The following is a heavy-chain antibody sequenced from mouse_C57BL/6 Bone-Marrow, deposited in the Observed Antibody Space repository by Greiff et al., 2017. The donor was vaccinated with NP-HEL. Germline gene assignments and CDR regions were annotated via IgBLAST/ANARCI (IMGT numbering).Heavy chain of an antibody. CDR1: GYSITSGYY. CDR3: ARTRLSWYFDV. V-gene: IGHV3-6*01. Sequence: ESGPGLVKPSQSLSLTCSVTGYSITSGYYWNWIRQFPGNKLEWMGYISYDGSNNYNPSLKNRISITRDTSKNQFFLKLNSVTTEDTATYYCARTRLSWYFDVWGTGTTVTVSS. J-gene: IGHJ1*03. D-gene: IGHD1-2*01. CDR2: ISYDGSN.